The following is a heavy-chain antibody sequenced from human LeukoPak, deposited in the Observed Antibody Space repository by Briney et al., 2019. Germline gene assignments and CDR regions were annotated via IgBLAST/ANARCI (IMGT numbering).Heavy chain of an antibody. V-gene: IGHV3-7*01. CDR1: GFAFTPVW. D-gene: IGHD1-26*01. CDR3: VRGGSNFFS. J-gene: IGHJ4*02. Sequence: GGSLRLSCSASGFAFTPVWMSWVRQAPGKGLEWVANVKPDGSATNHGDSVKGRFTISRDNAKNSLVLQMNSLRVEDTAVYYCVRGGSNFFSGGQGTLVTVSS. CDR2: VKPDGSAT.